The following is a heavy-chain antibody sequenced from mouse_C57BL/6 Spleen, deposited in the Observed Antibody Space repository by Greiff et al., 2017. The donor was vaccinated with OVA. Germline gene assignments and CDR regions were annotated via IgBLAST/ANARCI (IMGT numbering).Heavy chain of an antibody. Sequence: VQLQQSGAELVRPGASVTLSCKASGYTFTDYEMHWVKQTPVHGLEWIGAIDPETGGTAYNQKFKGKAILTADKSSSTAYMELRSLTSEDSAVYYCTRCVNYYGSSYGGFAYWGQGTLVTVSA. D-gene: IGHD1-1*01. J-gene: IGHJ3*01. CDR1: GYTFTDYE. CDR3: TRCVNYYGSSYGGFAY. CDR2: IDPETGGT. V-gene: IGHV1-15*01.